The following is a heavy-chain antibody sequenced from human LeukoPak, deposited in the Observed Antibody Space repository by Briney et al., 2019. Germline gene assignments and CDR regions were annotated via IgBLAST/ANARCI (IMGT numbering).Heavy chain of an antibody. CDR1: GFTFSSYT. D-gene: IGHD3-22*01. CDR3: ARSWYYDSSGYPSGTFDI. Sequence: GGSLGLSCAASGFTFSSYTMNWVRQAPGKGLEWVSSIRSSGSHIFYADSVKGRFTISRDNAKSSLHLEMNSLRAEDTAVYYCARSWYYDSSGYPSGTFDIWGQGTMVTVSS. J-gene: IGHJ3*02. V-gene: IGHV3-21*01. CDR2: IRSSGSHI.